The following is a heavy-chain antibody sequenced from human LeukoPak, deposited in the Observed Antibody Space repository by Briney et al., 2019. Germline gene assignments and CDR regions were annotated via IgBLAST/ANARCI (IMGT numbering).Heavy chain of an antibody. Sequence: GGSLRLSCAATEFTFSDYYMSWIRQAPGKGLEWVSYISYSGDTIYYADSVKGRFTVSRDNAKNSLYLQMNSLRAEDTAVYYCARLGIIAAAGSNDYWGQGTLVTVSS. CDR1: EFTFSDYY. D-gene: IGHD6-13*01. CDR3: ARLGIIAAAGSNDY. J-gene: IGHJ4*02. V-gene: IGHV3-11*01. CDR2: ISYSGDTI.